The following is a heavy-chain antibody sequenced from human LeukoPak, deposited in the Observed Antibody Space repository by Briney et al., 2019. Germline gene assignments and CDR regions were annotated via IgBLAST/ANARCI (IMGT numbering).Heavy chain of an antibody. J-gene: IGHJ4*02. CDR1: GGSFSGYY. CDR3: ARWGGYYDILTGLDY. D-gene: IGHD3-9*01. CDR2: INHSGST. Sequence: SETLSLTCAVYGGSFSGYYWSWIRQPPGKGLEWIGEINHSGSTNYNPSLKSRVTISVDTSKNQFFLKLSSVTAADTAVYYCARWGGYYDILTGLDYWGQGTLVTVSS. V-gene: IGHV4-34*01.